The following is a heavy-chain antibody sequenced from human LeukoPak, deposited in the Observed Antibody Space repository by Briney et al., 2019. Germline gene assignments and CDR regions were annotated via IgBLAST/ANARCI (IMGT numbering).Heavy chain of an antibody. CDR2: IYTSGST. Sequence: SETPSLTCTVPGGSISSGSYYWSWIRQPAGKGLEWIGRIYTSGSTNYNPSLKSRVTISVDTSKNQFSLKLSSVTAADTAVYYCARKGDSGYPRGYYYYMDIWGTGTTVTVSS. V-gene: IGHV4-61*02. J-gene: IGHJ6*03. CDR1: GGSISSGSYY. D-gene: IGHD5-12*01. CDR3: ARKGDSGYPRGYYYYMDI.